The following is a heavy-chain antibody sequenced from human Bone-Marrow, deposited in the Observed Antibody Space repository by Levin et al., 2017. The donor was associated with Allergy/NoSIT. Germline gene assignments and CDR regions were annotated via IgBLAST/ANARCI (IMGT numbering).Heavy chain of an antibody. D-gene: IGHD5-24*01. CDR3: CNTDGNYFDY. CDR2: ITSTGSAS. V-gene: IGHV3-23*01. CDR1: GITFSYYA. Sequence: GESLKISCVVSGITFSYYAVSWVRQAPGKGLEWVSTITSTGSASFYADSVKGRFTISRDNSKNTLYLQMNSLRADDTAVYFCCNTDGNYFDYWGRGTLVTVSS. J-gene: IGHJ4*01.